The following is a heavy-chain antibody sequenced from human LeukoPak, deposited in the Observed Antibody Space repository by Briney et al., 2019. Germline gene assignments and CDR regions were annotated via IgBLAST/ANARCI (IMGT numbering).Heavy chain of an antibody. D-gene: IGHD2-2*01. Sequence: SETLSLTCTVSGVSISSGSYYWSWIRQPAGKGLEWIGRIYPSGSTNYNPSLKSRVTISVDTSKNQFSLRLSSVTAADTAVYYCARYCSSTTCSLKGAFDIWGQGTMVTVSS. CDR1: GVSISSGSYY. CDR2: IYPSGST. CDR3: ARYCSSTTCSLKGAFDI. V-gene: IGHV4-61*02. J-gene: IGHJ3*02.